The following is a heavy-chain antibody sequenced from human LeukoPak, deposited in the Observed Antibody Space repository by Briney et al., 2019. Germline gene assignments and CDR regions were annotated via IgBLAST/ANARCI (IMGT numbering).Heavy chain of an antibody. Sequence: PSETLSLTCAVYGGSFSGYYWSWIRQPPGKGLEWIGEINHSGSTNYNPSLKSRVTISVDTSKNQFSLKLSSATAADTAVYYCARGDYYGSGYYYYGMDVWGQGTTVTVSS. D-gene: IGHD3-10*01. CDR3: ARGDYYGSGYYYYGMDV. CDR2: INHSGST. V-gene: IGHV4-34*01. J-gene: IGHJ6*02. CDR1: GGSFSGYY.